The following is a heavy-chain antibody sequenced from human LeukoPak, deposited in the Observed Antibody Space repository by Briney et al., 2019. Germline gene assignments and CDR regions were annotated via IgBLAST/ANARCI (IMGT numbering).Heavy chain of an antibody. Sequence: PSETLSLTCTVSGGSISSYYWSWIRQPPGKGLEWIGYIYYSGSTNYNPSLKSRVTISVDTSKNQFSLKLSSVTAADTAVYYCARFEGSTWGDGFDIWGQGTMVTVSS. V-gene: IGHV4-59*08. J-gene: IGHJ3*02. CDR3: ARFEGSTWGDGFDI. CDR1: GGSISSYY. CDR2: IYYSGST. D-gene: IGHD3-16*01.